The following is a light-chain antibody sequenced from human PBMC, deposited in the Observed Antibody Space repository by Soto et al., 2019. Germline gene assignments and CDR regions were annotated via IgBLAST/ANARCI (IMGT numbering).Light chain of an antibody. CDR3: QQYNNWPQT. V-gene: IGKV3-15*01. CDR2: DAF. Sequence: EIVLTQSPATLSLSPGERATLSCRASQSLSRSLAWYQQKPGQAPRLLIYDAFTRATGIPARFSGSGSGTEFTLTISSLQSEDFAVYYCQQYNNWPQTFGQGTKVDI. J-gene: IGKJ1*01. CDR1: QSLSRS.